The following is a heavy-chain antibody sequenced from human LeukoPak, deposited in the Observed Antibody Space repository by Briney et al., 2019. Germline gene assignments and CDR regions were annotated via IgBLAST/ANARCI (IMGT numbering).Heavy chain of an antibody. CDR2: ISSGSSYI. V-gene: IGHV3-21*01. CDR1: GFTFSAYS. J-gene: IGHJ4*02. Sequence: PGGSLRLSCAASGFTFSAYSMSWVGQAQGKGLEGVSSISSGSSYIYYADSVKGRFTISRDNAKNSLYLQMNSLRAEDTALYYYATVGAVSYYFDYWGQGTLVTVSS. D-gene: IGHD3-16*01. CDR3: ATVGAVSYYFDY.